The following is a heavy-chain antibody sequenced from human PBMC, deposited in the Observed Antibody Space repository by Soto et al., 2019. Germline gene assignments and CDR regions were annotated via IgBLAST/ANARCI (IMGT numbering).Heavy chain of an antibody. V-gene: IGHV4-4*02. J-gene: IGHJ4*02. CDR1: GGTVASSHW. CDR2: VYHTGDT. CDR3: ARVVTAPDYYFDY. D-gene: IGHD2-21*02. Sequence: SETLSLTCGVSGGTVASSHWWSWVRQSPGRGLEWIGNVYHTGDTNFNPSLQSRVTFSVDKSNNQFSLRLTSLTAADTAVYFCARVVTAPDYYFDYWGQGTLVTVSS.